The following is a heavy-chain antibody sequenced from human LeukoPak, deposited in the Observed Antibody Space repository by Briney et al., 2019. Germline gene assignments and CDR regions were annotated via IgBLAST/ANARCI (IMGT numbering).Heavy chain of an antibody. V-gene: IGHV4-59*08. D-gene: IGHD3-10*01. Sequence: SETLSLTCAVSGGXISPYHCTWIRQPPGKGLEWIGYISYSGSTNYNPSLKSRVTISIDTSKSQFSLKLSSVTAADTAVYYCARHLDYYGSGSYEYWGQGTLVTVSS. CDR1: GGXISPYH. J-gene: IGHJ4*02. CDR3: ARHLDYYGSGSYEY. CDR2: ISYSGST.